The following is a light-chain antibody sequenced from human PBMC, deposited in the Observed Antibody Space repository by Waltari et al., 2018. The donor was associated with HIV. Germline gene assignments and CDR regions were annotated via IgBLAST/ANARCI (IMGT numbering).Light chain of an antibody. J-gene: IGLJ1*01. CDR2: EVN. CDR1: SSYVGAYNS. CDR3: SSFTGSNTYV. V-gene: IGLV2-14*01. Sequence: QSALTQPASVSGSLGQLITNSCTGNSSYVGAYNSVSWYQQRPGKVPKLLLYEVNSRPSGIDNRFSGSKSGNTASLTISGRQVEDEADYYCSSFTGSNTYVFGSGTKVTVL.